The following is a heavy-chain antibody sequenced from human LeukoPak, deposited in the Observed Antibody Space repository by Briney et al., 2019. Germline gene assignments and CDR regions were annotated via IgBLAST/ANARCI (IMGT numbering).Heavy chain of an antibody. CDR1: GYSISSGYY. CDR3: ARVSGELLYAFDY. Sequence: LSLTCTASGYSISSGYYWGWIRQPPGKGLEWVANIKQDGSNKYYADSVKGRFTISRDNSKNTLYLQMNSLRAEDTAVYYCARVSGELLYAFDYWGQGTLVTVSS. V-gene: IGHV3-30*03. CDR2: IKQDGSNK. J-gene: IGHJ4*02. D-gene: IGHD1-26*01.